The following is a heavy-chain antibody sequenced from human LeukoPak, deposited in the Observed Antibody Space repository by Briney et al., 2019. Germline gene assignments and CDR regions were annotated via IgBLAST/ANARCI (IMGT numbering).Heavy chain of an antibody. J-gene: IGHJ3*02. Sequence: ASVKVSCKASGYTFTGYYMHWVRQAPGQGLQWMGWINPNSGGTNYAQKFQGRVTMTRDTSISTAYMELSRLGSDDTAVYYCATTLGYCRGGSCPDAFDIWGQGTMVTVPP. D-gene: IGHD2-15*01. V-gene: IGHV1-2*02. CDR1: GYTFTGYY. CDR2: INPNSGGT. CDR3: ATTLGYCRGGSCPDAFDI.